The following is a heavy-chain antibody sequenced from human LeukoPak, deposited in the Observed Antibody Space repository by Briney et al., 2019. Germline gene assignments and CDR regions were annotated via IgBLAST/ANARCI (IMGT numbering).Heavy chain of an antibody. D-gene: IGHD2-15*01. V-gene: IGHV4-39*07. J-gene: IGHJ3*02. Sequence: SETLSLTCTVSGGSISSSSYYWGWIRQPPGKGLEWIGSIYYSGSTNYNPSLKSRATISVDTSKNQFSLKLSSVTAADTAVYYCARGSETTKRDKDAFDIWGQGTMVTVSS. CDR3: ARGSETTKRDKDAFDI. CDR1: GGSISSSSYY. CDR2: IYYSGST.